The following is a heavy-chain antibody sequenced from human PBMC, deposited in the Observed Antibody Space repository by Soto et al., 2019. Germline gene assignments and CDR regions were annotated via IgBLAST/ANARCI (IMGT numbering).Heavy chain of an antibody. J-gene: IGHJ4*02. D-gene: IGHD4-17*01. CDR3: ARDLSDHDYGGNSVDY. Sequence: GASVKVSCKASGYTFTSYYMHWVRQAPGQGLEWMGIINPSGGSTSYAQKFQGRVTMTRDTSTSTVYMELSSLRSEDTAVYYCARDLSDHDYGGNSVDYWGQGTLVTVSS. V-gene: IGHV1-46*01. CDR2: INPSGGST. CDR1: GYTFTSYY.